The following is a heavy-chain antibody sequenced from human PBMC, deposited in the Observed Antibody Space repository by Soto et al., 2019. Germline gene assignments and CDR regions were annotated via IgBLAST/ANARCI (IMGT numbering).Heavy chain of an antibody. D-gene: IGHD3-22*01. CDR3: ARGRITSGYPHFYP. CDR1: GGSITTGDYS. J-gene: IGHJ5*02. Sequence: SETLSLTCAVSGGSITTGDYSWNWIRQPPGKGLEWLGYIYHSGSTYYNPSLKGRATISVDRSKNHFSLRLSSVTAADTAVYYCARGRITSGYPHFYPWGQGTLVTVYS. CDR2: IYHSGST. V-gene: IGHV4-30-2*01.